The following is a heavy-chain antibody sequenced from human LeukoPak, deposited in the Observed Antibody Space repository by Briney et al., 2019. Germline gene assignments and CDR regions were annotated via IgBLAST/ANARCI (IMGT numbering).Heavy chain of an antibody. CDR1: GGTFSSYA. CDR2: IIPIFGTA. J-gene: IGHJ5*02. Sequence: ASVKVSCKASGGTFSSYAISWVRQAPGQGLEWMGGIIPIFGTANYAQKFQGRVTNTTDESTSTAYMELSSLRSEDTAVYYCAREGRRRGYSYGSNWFDPWGQGTLVTVSS. CDR3: AREGRRRGYSYGSNWFDP. D-gene: IGHD5-18*01. V-gene: IGHV1-69*05.